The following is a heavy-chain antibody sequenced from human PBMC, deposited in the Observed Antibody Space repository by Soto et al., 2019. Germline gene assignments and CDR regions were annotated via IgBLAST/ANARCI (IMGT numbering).Heavy chain of an antibody. V-gene: IGHV1-2*06. CDR2: INPNSGHT. CDR1: GYTCIDFY. D-gene: IGHD3-22*01. CDR3: ARHYDPPH. J-gene: IGHJ4*02. Sequence: AASVKDSCKASGYTCIDFYIYGVRQAPGQGLEWLGRINPNSGHTNYAQKFQGRVTMTRHTSISTAYMDLGGLRSGDTAIYYGARHYDPPHWGQGTLFTVSS.